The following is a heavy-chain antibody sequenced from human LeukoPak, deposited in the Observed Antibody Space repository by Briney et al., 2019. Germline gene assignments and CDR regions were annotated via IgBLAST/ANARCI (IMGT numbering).Heavy chain of an antibody. V-gene: IGHV1-8*01. CDR2: MNPNSGNT. CDR3: ARERRGLRYFDWLFRYFDY. D-gene: IGHD3-9*01. Sequence: ASVKVSCKASGYTFTSYDINWVRQATGQGLEWMGWMNPNSGNTTYAQKFQGRVTLTRDMSTSTDYLELSSLRSEDTAVYYCARERRGLRYFDWLFRYFDYWGQGTLVTVSS. J-gene: IGHJ4*02. CDR1: GYTFTSYD.